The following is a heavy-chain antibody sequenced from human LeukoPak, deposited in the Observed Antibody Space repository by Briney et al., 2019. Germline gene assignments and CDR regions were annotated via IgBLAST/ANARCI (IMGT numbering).Heavy chain of an antibody. J-gene: IGHJ4*02. CDR2: INHSGST. CDR1: GGSFIGYY. V-gene: IGHV4-34*01. D-gene: IGHD4/OR15-4a*01. Sequence: SETLSLTCAVYGGSFIGYYWRWTRQPPGKWLQWIGEINHSGSTNYNPSLKSRVTISVDTSKNHFSLKLSSVTAADTAIYYCARLTLYGEGFDNWGQGTLVTVSS. CDR3: ARLTLYGEGFDN.